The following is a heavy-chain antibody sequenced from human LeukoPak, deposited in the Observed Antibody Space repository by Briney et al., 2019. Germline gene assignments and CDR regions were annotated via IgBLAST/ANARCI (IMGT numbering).Heavy chain of an antibody. CDR3: AKRSMYSSGWYPHFEY. V-gene: IGHV3-23*01. J-gene: IGHJ4*02. D-gene: IGHD6-19*01. Sequence: GGSLTPSCAVYGFSFSSYSISCVRQPPGGGLEWVASIGERGGRTYNAGTVTGRFTISRDDSKNTLYLQMNSLRAEDTAVYYCAKRSMYSSGWYPHFEYWGQGTLVTV. CDR1: GFSFSSYS. CDR2: IGERGGRT.